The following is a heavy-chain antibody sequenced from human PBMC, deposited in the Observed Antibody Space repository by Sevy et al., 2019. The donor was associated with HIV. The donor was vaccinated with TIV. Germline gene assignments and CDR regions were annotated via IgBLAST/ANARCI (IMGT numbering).Heavy chain of an antibody. Sequence: GGSLRLSCVGSEFTFNDDFMTWVRQAPGKGLEWVSSISSRSTYIYYADSVKGRFTISRDNAKNSVFLQMNSLRPEDTAVYYCARDRDDYASGRRHPYYYYHRMDVWGQGTTVTVSS. V-gene: IGHV3-21*01. CDR2: ISSRSTYI. CDR1: EFTFNDDF. D-gene: IGHD3-10*01. J-gene: IGHJ6*02. CDR3: ARDRDDYASGRRHPYYYYHRMDV.